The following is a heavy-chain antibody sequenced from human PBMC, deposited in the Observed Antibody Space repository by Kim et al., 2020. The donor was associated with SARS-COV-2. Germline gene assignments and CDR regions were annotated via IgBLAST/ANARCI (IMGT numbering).Heavy chain of an antibody. Sequence: YPGSVKGRFTISRENAKNSLYLQMNSLGAGDTAVYYCARGGGGNDYYFDYWGQGTLVTVSS. V-gene: IGHV3-13*01. D-gene: IGHD1-1*01. J-gene: IGHJ4*02. CDR3: ARGGGGNDYYFDY.